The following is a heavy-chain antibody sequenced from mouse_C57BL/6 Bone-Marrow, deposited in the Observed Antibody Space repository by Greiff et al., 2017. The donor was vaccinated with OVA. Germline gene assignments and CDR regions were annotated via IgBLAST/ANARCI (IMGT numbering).Heavy chain of an antibody. Sequence: QVQLQQSGAELVKPGASVKLSCKASGYTFTEYTIHWVKQRSGQGLEWIGWFYPGSGSIKYNEKFKDKATLTADKCSSTVYMELSRLTSEDSAVYVCARHGGIYYDYDKGMDYWGQGTSVTVSS. V-gene: IGHV1-62-2*01. D-gene: IGHD2-4*01. J-gene: IGHJ4*01. CDR1: GYTFTEYT. CDR3: ARHGGIYYDYDKGMDY. CDR2: FYPGSGSI.